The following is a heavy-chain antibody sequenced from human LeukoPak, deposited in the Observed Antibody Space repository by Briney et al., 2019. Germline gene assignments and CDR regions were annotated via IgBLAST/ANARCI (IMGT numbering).Heavy chain of an antibody. CDR2: ISAYNGNT. J-gene: IGHJ4*02. Sequence: VASVKVSCKASGYTFTSYGISWVRQAPGQGLEWMGWISAYNGNTNYAQKLQGRVTMTTDTSTSTAYMELRSLRSDDTAVYYCARGFDGLRLKGQYFDYWGQGTLVTVSS. D-gene: IGHD5/OR15-5a*01. V-gene: IGHV1-18*01. CDR3: ARGFDGLRLKGQYFDY. CDR1: GYTFTSYG.